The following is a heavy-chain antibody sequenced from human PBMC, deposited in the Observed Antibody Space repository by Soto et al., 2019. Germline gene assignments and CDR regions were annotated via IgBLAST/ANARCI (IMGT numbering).Heavy chain of an antibody. J-gene: IGHJ5*02. CDR2: INPNSGGT. CDR1: GYTFTGYY. D-gene: IGHD3-22*01. CDR3: ARDSWADSSGYYPAAKNWFDP. Sequence: ASVKVSCKASGYTFTGYYMHWVRQAPGQGLEWMGWINPNSGGTNYAQKFQGRDTMTRDTSISTAYMELSRLRSDDTAVYYCARDSWADSSGYYPAAKNWFDPWGQGTLVTVSS. V-gene: IGHV1-2*02.